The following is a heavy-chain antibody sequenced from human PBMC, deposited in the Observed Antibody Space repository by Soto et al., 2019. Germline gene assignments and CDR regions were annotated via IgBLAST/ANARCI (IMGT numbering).Heavy chain of an antibody. CDR3: ARHATVTTEDFDD. CDR2: IYYSGST. CDR1: GGSISSYY. J-gene: IGHJ4*02. D-gene: IGHD4-17*01. V-gene: IGHV4-59*08. Sequence: ETLYLTCTVSGGSISSYYWSWIRQPPGKGLEWIGYIYYSGSTNYNPSLKSRVTISVDTSKNQFSLKLSSVTAADTAVYYCARHATVTTEDFDDXGQGTLVTVSS.